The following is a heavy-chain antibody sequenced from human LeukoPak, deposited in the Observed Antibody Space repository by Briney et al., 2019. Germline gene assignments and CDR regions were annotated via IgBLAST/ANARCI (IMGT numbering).Heavy chain of an antibody. CDR1: GFTFRSYW. CDR2: INIDGSSG. CDR3: ARDGPHNYYDSLNAFDI. Sequence: GGSLRLSCAASGFTFRSYWMHWVRQAPGKGLVWVSRINIDGSSGSYADSVEGRFTISRDNAKNTLYLQMNSLRAEDTAVYYCARDGPHNYYDSLNAFDIWGQGTMVTVSS. J-gene: IGHJ3*02. D-gene: IGHD3-22*01. V-gene: IGHV3-74*01.